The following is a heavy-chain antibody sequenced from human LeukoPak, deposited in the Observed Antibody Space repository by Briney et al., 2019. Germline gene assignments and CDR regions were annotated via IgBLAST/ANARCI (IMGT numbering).Heavy chain of an antibody. Sequence: PSETLSLTCTVSGGSISSYYWTWIRQPPGKGLEWIGYIYYTGITNYNPSLKSRLTMSVDTSRNQFSLRLSSATAADTAVYYCARGVREISWFDCWGQGTLVTVSS. V-gene: IGHV4-59*01. CDR1: GGSISSYY. J-gene: IGHJ4*02. CDR2: IYYTGIT. CDR3: ARGVREISWFDC. D-gene: IGHD3-10*01.